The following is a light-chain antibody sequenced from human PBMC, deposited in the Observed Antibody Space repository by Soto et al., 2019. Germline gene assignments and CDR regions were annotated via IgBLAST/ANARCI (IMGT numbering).Light chain of an antibody. V-gene: IGKV3-15*01. J-gene: IGKJ1*01. CDR2: GAS. Sequence: EIVMTQSPATLSVSPGERATLSCRASQSVSSNLVWYQQKPGQAPSVLIYGASTRATGVPARFSGSGSGTEFTLTIGGLQSEDFAVYYCQQYHNWWTFGQGTKVEIK. CDR1: QSVSSN. CDR3: QQYHNWWT.